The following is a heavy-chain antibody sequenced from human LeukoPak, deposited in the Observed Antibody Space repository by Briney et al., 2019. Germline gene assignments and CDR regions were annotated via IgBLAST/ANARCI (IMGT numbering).Heavy chain of an antibody. Sequence: PGGTLRLSCAASGFTFSSYGMSWVRQAPGKGLEWVSAISGSGGSTYYADSVKGRFTISRDNSKNTLYLQMNSLRAEDTAVYYCAKPPPSYYDSSGYHATPFDYWGQGTLVTVSS. V-gene: IGHV3-23*01. CDR3: AKPPPSYYDSSGYHATPFDY. J-gene: IGHJ4*02. D-gene: IGHD3-22*01. CDR2: ISGSGGST. CDR1: GFTFSSYG.